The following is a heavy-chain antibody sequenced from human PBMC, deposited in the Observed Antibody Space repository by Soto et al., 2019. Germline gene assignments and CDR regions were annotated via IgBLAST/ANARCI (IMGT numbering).Heavy chain of an antibody. J-gene: IGHJ4*02. Sequence: XGSLRLSCSAAGFTFSSYSINWGRQAPGKGLEWVSYISSSSSTIYYADSVKGRFTISRDNAKNSLYLQMNSLRDGDTAVYYCARRGAGDLTKYHFDYWGQGTLVAVSS. CDR1: GFTFSSYS. D-gene: IGHD2-2*01. CDR2: ISSSSSTI. V-gene: IGHV3-48*02. CDR3: ARRGAGDLTKYHFDY.